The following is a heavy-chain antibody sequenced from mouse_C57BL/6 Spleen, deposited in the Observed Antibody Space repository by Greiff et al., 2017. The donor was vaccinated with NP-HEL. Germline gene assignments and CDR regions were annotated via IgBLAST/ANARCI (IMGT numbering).Heavy chain of an antibody. D-gene: IGHD3-3*01. V-gene: IGHV5-6*01. CDR3: ARQGTDY. Sequence: EVQLKESGGDLVKPGGSLKLSCAASGFTFSSYGMSWVRQTPDKRLEWVATISSGGSYTYYPDSVKGRFTISRDNAKNTLYLQMSSLKSDDTAMYYCARQGTDYWGQGTTLTVSS. J-gene: IGHJ2*01. CDR2: ISSGGSYT. CDR1: GFTFSSYG.